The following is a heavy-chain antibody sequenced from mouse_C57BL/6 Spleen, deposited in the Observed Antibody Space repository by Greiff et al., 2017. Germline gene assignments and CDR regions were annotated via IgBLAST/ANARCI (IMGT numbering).Heavy chain of an antibody. J-gene: IGHJ3*01. CDR3: TRDGSSYEAY. V-gene: IGHV14-1*01. Sequence: EVQLVESGAELVRPGASVKLSCTASGFNIKDYYMHWVKQRPEQGLEWIGRIDPEDGATEYAPKFQGKATMTADPSSNTAYLQLSSRTSEDTAVYYCTRDGSSYEAYWGQGTLVTVSA. CDR1: GFNIKDYY. CDR2: IDPEDGAT. D-gene: IGHD1-1*01.